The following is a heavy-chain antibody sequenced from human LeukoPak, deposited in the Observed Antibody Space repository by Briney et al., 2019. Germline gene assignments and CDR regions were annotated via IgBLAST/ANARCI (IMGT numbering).Heavy chain of an antibody. CDR3: ARHGRYYGSGSPDAFDI. CDR2: IYHSGST. J-gene: IGHJ3*02. D-gene: IGHD3-10*01. CDR1: GGSISSSNW. V-gene: IGHV4-4*02. Sequence: SETLSLTCAVSGGSISSSNWWSWVRQPPGKGLEWIGEIYHSGSTNYNPSLKSRVTISVDTSKNQFSLKLSSVTAADTAVYYCARHGRYYGSGSPDAFDIWGQGTMVTVSS.